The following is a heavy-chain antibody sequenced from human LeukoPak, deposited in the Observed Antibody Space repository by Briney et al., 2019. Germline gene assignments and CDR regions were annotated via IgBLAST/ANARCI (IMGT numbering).Heavy chain of an antibody. V-gene: IGHV4-39*07. Sequence: SETLSLTCTVSGGSISSSSYYWSWIRQPPGKGLEWIGEINHSGSTNYNPSLKSRVTISVDTSKNQFSLKLSSVTAVDTAVYYCASRVSYYFDYWGQGTLVTVSS. CDR3: ASRVSYYFDY. J-gene: IGHJ4*02. CDR2: INHSGST. CDR1: GGSISSSSYY. D-gene: IGHD6-13*01.